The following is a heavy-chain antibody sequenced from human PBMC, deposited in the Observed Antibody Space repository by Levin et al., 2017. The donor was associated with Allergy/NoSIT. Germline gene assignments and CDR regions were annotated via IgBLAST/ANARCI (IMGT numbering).Heavy chain of an antibody. D-gene: IGHD3-22*01. CDR2: INLRGSTM. V-gene: IGHV3-48*03. J-gene: IGHJ4*02. CDR1: GFTFTNFE. Sequence: GGSLRLSCEASGFTFTNFEMNWVRQAPGRGLEWISYINLRGSTMYYADSVRGRFTISRDNAKNSLFMRMDSLTAEDTAVYYCARQVPNYYSGSGYYFDYWGQGTLVTVSS. CDR3: ARQVPNYYSGSGYYFDY.